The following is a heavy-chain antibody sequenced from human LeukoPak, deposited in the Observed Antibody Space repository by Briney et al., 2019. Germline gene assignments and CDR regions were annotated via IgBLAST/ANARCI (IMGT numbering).Heavy chain of an antibody. V-gene: IGHV1-8*01. CDR1: GYTFTSYD. CDR3: ARNPTLLWFGELDLDY. D-gene: IGHD3-10*01. CDR2: MNPNSGNT. Sequence: ASVKVSCKASGYTFTSYDINWVRQATGQGLEWMGWMNPNSGNTGYAQKFQGRVTMTRNTSISTAYMELSSLRSEDAAVYYCARNPTLLWFGELDLDYWGQGTLVTVSS. J-gene: IGHJ4*02.